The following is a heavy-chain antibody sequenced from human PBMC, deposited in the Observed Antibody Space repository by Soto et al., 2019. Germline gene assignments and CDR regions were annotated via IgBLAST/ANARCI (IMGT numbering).Heavy chain of an antibody. CDR3: ATGGYYFDY. D-gene: IGHD3-16*01. CDR1: GFTFSNAW. J-gene: IGHJ4*02. Sequence: EEQLVESGGDLVAPGGSLTLSCAGSGFTFSNAWMNWVRQAPGKGLEWVGRIKSRYNGGTLDYAAPVTGRFTISRDDSKNTVYLQMNSLKTEDTAVYYCATGGYYFDYWGLGTLVTVSS. V-gene: IGHV3-15*07. CDR2: IKSRYNGGTL.